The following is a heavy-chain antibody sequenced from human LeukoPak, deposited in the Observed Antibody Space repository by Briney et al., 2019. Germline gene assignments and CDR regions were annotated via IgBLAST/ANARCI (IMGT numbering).Heavy chain of an antibody. CDR2: IYYSGST. CDR1: GGSISSYY. V-gene: IGHV4-59*08. D-gene: IGHD5-18*01. CDR3: ARAGAMVFSGP. J-gene: IGHJ5*02. Sequence: SETLSLTCTVSGGSISSYYWSWIRQPPGKGLEWIGYIYYSGSTNYNPSLKSRVTISVDTSKNQFSLKLSSVTAADTAVYYCARAGAMVFSGPWGQGTLVTVSS.